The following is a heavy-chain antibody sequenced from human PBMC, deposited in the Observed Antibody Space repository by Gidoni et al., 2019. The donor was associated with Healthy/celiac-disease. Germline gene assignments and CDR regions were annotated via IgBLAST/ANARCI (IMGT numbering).Heavy chain of an antibody. J-gene: IGHJ4*02. CDR1: GFTFSSYS. CDR3: ARGFGLRLGDGLDY. CDR2: ISSSSSYI. V-gene: IGHV3-21*01. Sequence: EVQLVESGGGLVKPGGSLRLSCAASGFTFSSYSMNRVRQAPGKGLEWVASISSSSSYIYYADSVKGRFTISRDNAKNSLYLQMNSLRAEDTAVYYCARGFGLRLGDGLDYWGQGTLVTVSS. D-gene: IGHD3-16*01.